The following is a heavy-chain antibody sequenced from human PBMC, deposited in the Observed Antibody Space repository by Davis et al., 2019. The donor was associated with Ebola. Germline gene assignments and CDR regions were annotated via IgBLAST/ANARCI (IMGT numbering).Heavy chain of an antibody. CDR3: ARLKICRVLTHFAMDV. V-gene: IGHV5-51*01. CDR1: GYSFTNYW. Sequence: KVSCKASGYSFTNYWIAWVRQMPGKGLAWVGIIYPDDSDTRYSPSFQGQVTISADKSISTAYLQWSSLKASDTAMYYCARLKICRVLTHFAMDVWGQGTTVTVSS. CDR2: IYPDDSDT. D-gene: IGHD2-21*02. J-gene: IGHJ6*02.